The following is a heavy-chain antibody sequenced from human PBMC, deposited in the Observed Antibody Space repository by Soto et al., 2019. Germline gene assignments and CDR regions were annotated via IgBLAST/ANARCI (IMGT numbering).Heavy chain of an antibody. D-gene: IGHD6-13*01. V-gene: IGHV3-23*01. J-gene: IGHJ4*02. CDR1: GFTFSSYA. CDR3: APYLDSSINY. CDR2: ISGSGGST. Sequence: GGSLRLSCAASGFTFSSYAMSWVRQAPGKGLEWVSAISGSGGSTYYADSVKGRFTISRDNSKNTLYRQMNSLRAKETAVYYCAPYLDSSINYWGQGTLVTVSS.